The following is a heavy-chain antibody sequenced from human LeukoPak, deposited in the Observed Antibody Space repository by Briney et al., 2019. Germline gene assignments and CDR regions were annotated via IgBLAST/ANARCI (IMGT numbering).Heavy chain of an antibody. J-gene: IGHJ3*02. D-gene: IGHD1-1*01. CDR3: ARNHPEAGNAFDI. Sequence: ASVKVSCKASGYTFTGYYMHWVRQAPGQGLEWMGRINPNSGGTNYAQKFQGRVTMTRDTSISTAYMELSRLRSDDTAVYYCARNHPEAGNAFDIWGQGTMVTVSS. CDR1: GYTFTGYY. CDR2: INPNSGGT. V-gene: IGHV1-2*06.